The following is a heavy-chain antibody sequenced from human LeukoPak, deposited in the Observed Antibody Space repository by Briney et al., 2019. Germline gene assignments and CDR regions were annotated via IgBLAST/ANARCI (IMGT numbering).Heavy chain of an antibody. D-gene: IGHD1-26*01. J-gene: IGHJ4*02. CDR3: ARLSALRGAFDY. V-gene: IGHV4-39*01. Sequence: PSETLSLTCTVSGGSISSSSYYWGWIRQPPGKGLEWIGSIYYSGSTYYNPSLKSRVTISVDTSKNQFSLKLSSVTAADTAVYYCARLSALRGAFDYWGQGPLVTVSS. CDR2: IYYSGST. CDR1: GGSISSSSYY.